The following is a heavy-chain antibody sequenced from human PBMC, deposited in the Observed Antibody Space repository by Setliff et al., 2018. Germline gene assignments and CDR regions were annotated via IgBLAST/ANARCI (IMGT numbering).Heavy chain of an antibody. D-gene: IGHD3-22*01. V-gene: IGHV1-18*01. CDR1: GYTFTNYS. J-gene: IGHJ4*02. CDR3: ARINFYVSSGYYYAPEL. Sequence: GASVKVSCKTSGYTFTNYSITWVRQAPGQGLEWMGWINNYNTNTNYAQKLQGRVAMTTDTSTSTAYMELRSLRSDDSAVYYCARINFYVSSGYYYAPELWGQGTTVTVSS. CDR2: INNYNTNT.